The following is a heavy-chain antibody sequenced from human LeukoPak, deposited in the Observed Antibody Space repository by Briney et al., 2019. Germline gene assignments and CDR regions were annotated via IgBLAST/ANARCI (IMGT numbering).Heavy chain of an antibody. CDR1: GGSISSYY. CDR2: IYYSGST. J-gene: IGHJ4*02. Sequence: PSETLSLTCTVSGGSISSYYWSWIRQPPGKGLEWIGYIYYSGSTNYNPPLKSRVTISVDTSKNQFSLKLSSVTAADTAVYYCARAHGGWYYFDYWGQGTLVTVSS. CDR3: ARAHGGWYYFDY. V-gene: IGHV4-59*01. D-gene: IGHD6-19*01.